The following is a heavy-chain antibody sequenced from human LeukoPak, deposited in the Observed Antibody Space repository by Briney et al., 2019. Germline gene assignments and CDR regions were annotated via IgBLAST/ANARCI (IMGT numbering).Heavy chain of an antibody. CDR3: ARDRWIAAAVHFDY. J-gene: IGHJ4*02. Sequence: SETLSLTCTVSGGSISSYYWGWIRQPPGKGLEWIGSIYHSGSTYYNPSLKSRVTISVDTSENQFSLKLSSVTAADTAVYYCARDRWIAAAVHFDYWGQGTLVTVSS. D-gene: IGHD6-13*01. CDR1: GGSISSYY. V-gene: IGHV4-38-2*02. CDR2: IYHSGST.